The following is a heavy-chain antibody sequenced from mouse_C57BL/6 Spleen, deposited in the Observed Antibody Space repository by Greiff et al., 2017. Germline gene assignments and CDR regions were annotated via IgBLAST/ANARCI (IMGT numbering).Heavy chain of an antibody. Sequence: EVKLVESGGGLVKPGGSLKLSCAASGFTFSSYAMSWVRQTPEKRLEWVATISDGGSYTYYPDNVKGRFTISRDNAKNNLYLQMSHQKSEDTAMYYCARDRDSNYDYFDYWGQGTTLTVSS. CDR3: ARDRDSNYDYFDY. CDR2: ISDGGSYT. V-gene: IGHV5-4*01. D-gene: IGHD2-5*01. CDR1: GFTFSSYA. J-gene: IGHJ2*01.